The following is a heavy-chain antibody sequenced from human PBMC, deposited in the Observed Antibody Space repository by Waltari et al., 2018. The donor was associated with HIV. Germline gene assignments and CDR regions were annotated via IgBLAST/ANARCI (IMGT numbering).Heavy chain of an antibody. Sequence: LVGSGGCSVEPGRSLNLSCTAPGNSFAGYSIHWVRQPTGKGLEWVSGISWNSGDIAYADAVKGRFTISRDNTKNSLFLQMNSVRVEDTALYYCVKDGASTIFGVLNGMDVWGQGTTVTVSS. CDR3: VKDGASTIFGVLNGMDV. D-gene: IGHD3-3*01. CDR1: GNSFAGYS. CDR2: ISWNSGDI. V-gene: IGHV3-9*01. J-gene: IGHJ6*02.